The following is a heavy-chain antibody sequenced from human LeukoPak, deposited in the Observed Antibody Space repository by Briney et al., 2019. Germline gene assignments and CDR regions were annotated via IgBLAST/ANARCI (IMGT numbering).Heavy chain of an antibody. D-gene: IGHD4/OR15-4a*01. CDR3: ARVSASDPSKSYFDY. CDR2: IYYSGST. CDR1: GGSISSGDYY. Sequence: PSETLSLTCTVSGGSISSGDYYWSWIRQPPEKGLEGIGYIYYSGSTYYNPSLKSRVTISVDTSKNQFSLKLSSVTAADTAVYYCARVSASDPSKSYFDYWGQGTLVTVSS. V-gene: IGHV4-30-4*01. J-gene: IGHJ4*02.